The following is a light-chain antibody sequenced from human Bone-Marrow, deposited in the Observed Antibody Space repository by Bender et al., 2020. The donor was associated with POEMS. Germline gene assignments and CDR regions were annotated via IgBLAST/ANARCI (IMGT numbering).Light chain of an antibody. CDR1: TSNIGGHT. CDR2: DDD. Sequence: QSVLTQPPSASGTPGQTVTISCSGTTSNIGGHTVSWYKHLPGTAPKVVIFDDDRRPSGVPDRFSASKSGTSASLAISRLQSDDEADYYCAARDDGLNGPVFGGGTKVTVL. V-gene: IGLV1-44*01. CDR3: AARDDGLNGPV. J-gene: IGLJ2*01.